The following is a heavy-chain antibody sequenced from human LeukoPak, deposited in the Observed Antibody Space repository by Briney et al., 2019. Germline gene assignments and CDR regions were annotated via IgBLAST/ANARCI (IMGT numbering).Heavy chain of an antibody. Sequence: PSETLSLTCAVYGGSFSGYYWSWIRQPPGKGLEWIGEINHSGSTNYNPSLKSRVTISVDTSKNQFSLKLSSVTAADTAVYYCARRGMGDSSGYRGFDPWGQGTLVTVSS. CDR1: GGSFSGYY. CDR2: INHSGST. V-gene: IGHV4-34*01. D-gene: IGHD3-22*01. J-gene: IGHJ5*02. CDR3: ARRGMGDSSGYRGFDP.